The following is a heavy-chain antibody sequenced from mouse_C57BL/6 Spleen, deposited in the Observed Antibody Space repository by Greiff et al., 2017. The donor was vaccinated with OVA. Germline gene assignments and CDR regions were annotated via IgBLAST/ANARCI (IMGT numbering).Heavy chain of an antibody. CDR3: TRWYYGSSYFDY. V-gene: IGHV1-15*01. Sequence: QVQLQQSGAELVRPGASVTLSCKASGYTFTDYEMHWVKQTPVHGLEWIGAIDPETGGTAYNQKFKGKAILTADKSSSTAYMELRSLTSEDSAVYYCTRWYYGSSYFDYWGQGTTLTVSS. J-gene: IGHJ2*01. D-gene: IGHD1-1*01. CDR2: IDPETGGT. CDR1: GYTFTDYE.